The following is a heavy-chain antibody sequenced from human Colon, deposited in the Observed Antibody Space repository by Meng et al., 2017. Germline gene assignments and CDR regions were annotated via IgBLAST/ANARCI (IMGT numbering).Heavy chain of an antibody. D-gene: IGHD2-2*01. CDR1: GGSISSSNW. CDR2: IYHSGST. V-gene: IGHV4-4*02. CDR3: ASGRKYCSSTSCYGQFDY. J-gene: IGHJ4*02. Sequence: HVQLREEAPGLGKPSGTLSLTGAVSGGSISSSNWWSWVRQPPGKGLEWIGEIYHSGSTNYNPSLKSRVTISVDKSKNQFSLKLSSVTAADTAVYYCASGRKYCSSTSCYGQFDYWGQGTLVTVSS.